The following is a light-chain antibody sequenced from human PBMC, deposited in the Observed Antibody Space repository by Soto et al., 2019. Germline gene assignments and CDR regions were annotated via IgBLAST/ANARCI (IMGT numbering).Light chain of an antibody. V-gene: IGLV1-44*01. Sequence: QSVLTQPPSASGTPGQRVTISCYGSSSNIGSNTVNWYQQLPGTAPKLLIYSNNQRRSGVPDRFSGSKSGTSASLAISGLQSEDEADYYCAAWDDSLNGYVFGTGTKLTVL. CDR1: SSNIGSNT. CDR2: SNN. J-gene: IGLJ1*01. CDR3: AAWDDSLNGYV.